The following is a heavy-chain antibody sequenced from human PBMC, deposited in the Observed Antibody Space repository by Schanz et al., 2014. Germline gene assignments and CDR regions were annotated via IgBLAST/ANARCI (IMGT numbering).Heavy chain of an antibody. J-gene: IGHJ3*01. D-gene: IGHD2-2*01. CDR1: GASIESPNW. Sequence: QVQLQESGPGLVKPSGTLSLTCAVSGASIESPNWWSWVRQPPGKGLEWIGQIYHTGSTDFNPSLKSRVTISVEKPKNQFSLRLSSVTAADTAVYYCASRCSSSGCFVVGAFDLWGQGTMVTVSS. CDR2: IYHTGST. CDR3: ASRCSSSGCFVVGAFDL. V-gene: IGHV4-4*02.